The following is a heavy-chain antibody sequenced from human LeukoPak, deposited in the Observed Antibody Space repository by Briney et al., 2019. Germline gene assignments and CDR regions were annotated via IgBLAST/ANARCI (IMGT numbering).Heavy chain of an antibody. CDR3: GREPGPYFDY. V-gene: IGHV1-69*13. J-gene: IGHJ4*02. CDR1: GGTFSSYA. Sequence: SVKVSCKASGGTFSSYAISWVRQAPGQGLEWMGGIIPIFGTANYAQRFQGRVTITADESTSTAYMELSSLRSEDTAVYYCGREPGPYFDYWGQGTLVTVSS. D-gene: IGHD2-2*01. CDR2: IIPIFGTA.